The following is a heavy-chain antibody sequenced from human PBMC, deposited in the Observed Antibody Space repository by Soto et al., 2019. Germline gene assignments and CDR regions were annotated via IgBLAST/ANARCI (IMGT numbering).Heavy chain of an antibody. Sequence: GSLRLSCAASGFTFSSYSMNWVRQAPGKGLEWVSSISSSSSYIYYADSVKGRFTISRDNAKNSLYLQMNSLRAEDTAVYYCARDTTVTPDAFDIWGQGTMVTV. D-gene: IGHD4-17*01. CDR3: ARDTTVTPDAFDI. CDR1: GFTFSSYS. V-gene: IGHV3-21*01. CDR2: ISSSSSYI. J-gene: IGHJ3*02.